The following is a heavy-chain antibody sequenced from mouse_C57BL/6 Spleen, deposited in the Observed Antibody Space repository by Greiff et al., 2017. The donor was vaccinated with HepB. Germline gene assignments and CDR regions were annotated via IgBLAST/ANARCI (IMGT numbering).Heavy chain of an antibody. Sequence: EVQGVESGGGLVQPGGSLKLSCAASGFTFSDYGMAWVRQAPRKGPEWVAFISNLAYSIYYADTVTGRFTISRENAKNTLYLEMSSLRSEDTAMYYCARHRDYYGSSYGAMDYWGQGTSVTVSS. V-gene: IGHV5-15*01. CDR2: ISNLAYSI. CDR1: GFTFSDYG. D-gene: IGHD1-1*01. CDR3: ARHRDYYGSSYGAMDY. J-gene: IGHJ4*01.